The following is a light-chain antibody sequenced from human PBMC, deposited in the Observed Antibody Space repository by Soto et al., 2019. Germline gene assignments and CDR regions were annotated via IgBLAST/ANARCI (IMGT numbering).Light chain of an antibody. Sequence: QSVLTQPASVSGSPGQSITISCTGTSSDAGGYNYVSWYQQHPGKAPKLMIYDVSNRPSGVSNRFSGSKSGNTASQTISGLQAEDEADYYCSSYTSSSSYVFGTGTKLTVL. V-gene: IGLV2-14*01. CDR1: SSDAGGYNY. J-gene: IGLJ1*01. CDR3: SSYTSSSSYV. CDR2: DVS.